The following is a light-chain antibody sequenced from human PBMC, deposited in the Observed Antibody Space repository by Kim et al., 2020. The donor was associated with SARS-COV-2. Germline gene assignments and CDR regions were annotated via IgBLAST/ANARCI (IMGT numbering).Light chain of an antibody. J-gene: IGKJ2*01. Sequence: SESVGDRDKFTCRARHSIRKKLNWFQKNPGKAPKRLTYTTSTLASGVPSRFSGGGSVTDFTLTISSLQPEDSASYLCQQSLSTPYTFGQGTKLEI. CDR3: QQSLSTPYT. V-gene: IGKV1-39*01. CDR1: HSIRKK. CDR2: TTS.